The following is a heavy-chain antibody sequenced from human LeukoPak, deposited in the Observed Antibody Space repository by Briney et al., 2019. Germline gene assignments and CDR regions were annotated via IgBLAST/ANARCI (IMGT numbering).Heavy chain of an antibody. V-gene: IGHV4-30-2*01. CDR3: ARGTGTRITIFGVVISAFDI. Sequence: SETLSLTCAVSGGSISSGGYSWSWIRQPPGKGLEWIGYIYHSGSTYYNPSLKSRVTISVDRSKNQFSLKLSSVTAADTAVYYCARGTGTRITIFGVVISAFDIWGQGTMVTVSS. CDR2: IYHSGST. J-gene: IGHJ3*02. CDR1: GGSISSGGYS. D-gene: IGHD3-3*01.